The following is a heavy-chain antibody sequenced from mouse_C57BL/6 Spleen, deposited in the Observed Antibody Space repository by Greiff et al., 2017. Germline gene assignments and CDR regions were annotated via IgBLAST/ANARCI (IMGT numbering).Heavy chain of an antibody. CDR2: ISSGWSTI. CDR3: ARSTTVVALDY. Sequence: EVMLVESGGGLVKPGGSLTLSCAASGFSFSDYGMHWVRQAPETGLEWVAYISSGWSTIYYADTVKGRFTISRDNAKNTLFLQMTSLRSEDTAMYYCARSTTVVALDYWGQGTSLTVSS. J-gene: IGHJ2*02. D-gene: IGHD1-1*01. CDR1: GFSFSDYG. V-gene: IGHV5-17*01.